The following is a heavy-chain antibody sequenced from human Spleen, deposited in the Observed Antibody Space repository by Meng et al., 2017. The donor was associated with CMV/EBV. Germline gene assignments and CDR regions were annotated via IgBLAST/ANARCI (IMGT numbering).Heavy chain of an antibody. CDR1: GFTFSDYY. J-gene: IGHJ3*02. V-gene: IGHV3-11*01. CDR2: ISSSGSTI. D-gene: IGHD2-2*01. CDR3: AKCVRSSTSPDAFDI. Sequence: GESLKISCAASGFTFSDYYMSWIRQAPGKGLEWVSYISSSGSTIYYADSVKGRFTISRDNAKNSLYLQMNSLRAEDTALYYCAKCVRSSTSPDAFDIWGQGTMVTVSS.